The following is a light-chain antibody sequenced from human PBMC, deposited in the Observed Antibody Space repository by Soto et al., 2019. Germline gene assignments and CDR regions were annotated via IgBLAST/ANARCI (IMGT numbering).Light chain of an antibody. J-gene: IGKJ1*01. V-gene: IGKV3-20*01. Sequence: EIILTQSPATLSLSPGERATLSCRASQSCSNNYLAWYQQKPGQAPRLLIYGASNRATGIPDRFSGSGSGTDFTLTISRLEPEDFAVYYCQQYGSSGTFGQGTKVDIK. CDR1: QSCSNNY. CDR2: GAS. CDR3: QQYGSSGT.